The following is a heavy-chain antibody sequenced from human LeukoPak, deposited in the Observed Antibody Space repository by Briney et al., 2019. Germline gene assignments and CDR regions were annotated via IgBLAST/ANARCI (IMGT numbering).Heavy chain of an antibody. V-gene: IGHV3-53*01. D-gene: IGHD2-15*01. CDR2: ILDNGNT. J-gene: IGHJ4*02. CDR1: GFTVSNNY. Sequence: GASLRLSCAASGFTVSNNYMSWDRQVPGMGREWVSGILDNGNTNYADSVKGRFTISRDNSKNTLYLQMSSLRADDTAVYYCVRGRLFRGGFDSWGQGTLVTVS. CDR3: VRGRLFRGGFDS.